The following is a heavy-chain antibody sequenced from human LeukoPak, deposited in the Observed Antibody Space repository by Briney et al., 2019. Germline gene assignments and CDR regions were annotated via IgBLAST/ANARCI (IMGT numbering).Heavy chain of an antibody. CDR2: IRYDGSNK. V-gene: IGHV3-30*02. D-gene: IGHD6-19*01. CDR3: AKAFMQKRQWLVPDAFDI. CDR1: GFTFSSYG. J-gene: IGHJ3*02. Sequence: GGSLRLSCAASGFTFSSYGMHWVRQAPGKGLEWVAFIRYDGSNKYYADSVKGRFTISRDNSKNTLYLQMNSLRAEDTAVYYCAKAFMQKRQWLVPDAFDIWSQGTMVTVSS.